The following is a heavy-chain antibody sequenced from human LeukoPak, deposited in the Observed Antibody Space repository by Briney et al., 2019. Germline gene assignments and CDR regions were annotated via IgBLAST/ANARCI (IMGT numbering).Heavy chain of an antibody. V-gene: IGHV5-10-1*01. CDR3: ARVYNYGHDAFDI. CDR1: GYTFTSYW. CDR2: IHPSDSYT. J-gene: IGHJ3*02. Sequence: GESLKISCKGSGYTFTSYWITWVRQMPGKGLEWMGRIHPSDSYTNYSPSFQGHVTISADKSITTAYLQWSSLKASDTAMYYCARVYNYGHDAFDIWGQGTMVTVSS. D-gene: IGHD5-18*01.